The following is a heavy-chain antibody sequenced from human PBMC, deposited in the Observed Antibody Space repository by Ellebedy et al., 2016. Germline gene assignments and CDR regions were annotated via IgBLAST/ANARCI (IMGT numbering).Heavy chain of an antibody. CDR1: GFTFTSYA. Sequence: GGSLRLSXEASGFTFTSYAMSWVRQAPGKGLEWVSAISGSGGSTYYADSVRGRFTISRDTSKNTLYLQMKSLRVEDTAVYYCAKSYAGWGYCSGGSCYSGFDPWGQGTLVTVSS. CDR2: ISGSGGST. D-gene: IGHD2-15*01. CDR3: AKSYAGWGYCSGGSCYSGFDP. J-gene: IGHJ5*02. V-gene: IGHV3-23*01.